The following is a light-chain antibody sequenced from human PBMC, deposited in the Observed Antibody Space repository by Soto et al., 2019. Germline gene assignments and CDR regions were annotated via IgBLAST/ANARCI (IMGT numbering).Light chain of an antibody. CDR1: QSVSSN. V-gene: IGKV3-15*01. CDR2: GAS. Sequence: EIFMTHSPATLXXXXXXXATLXXRASQSVSSNLAWYQQKPGQAPRLLIYGASTRATGIPARFSGSGSGTEFTLTISSLQSEDFAVYYCQQYNNWPLTFGQGTKVDI. J-gene: IGKJ1*01. CDR3: QQYNNWPLT.